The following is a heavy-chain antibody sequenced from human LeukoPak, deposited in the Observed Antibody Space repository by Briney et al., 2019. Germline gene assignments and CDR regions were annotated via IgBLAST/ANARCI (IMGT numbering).Heavy chain of an antibody. V-gene: IGHV4-39*07. J-gene: IGHJ4*02. CDR3: ARHTWQWLPFDD. Sequence: KTSETLSLTCTVSGGSISSGNYYWGWIRQPPGKGLQWIGSFSVYYSVTTYYNPSLQSRVTMSVDTSTNQISLKMTSVTAADTAIYYCARHTWQWLPFDDWGQGTQVTISS. CDR2: FSVYYSVTT. D-gene: IGHD5-12*01. CDR1: GGSISSGNYY.